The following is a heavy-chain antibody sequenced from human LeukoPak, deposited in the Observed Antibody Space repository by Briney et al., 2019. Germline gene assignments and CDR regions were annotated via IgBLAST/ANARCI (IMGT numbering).Heavy chain of an antibody. D-gene: IGHD6-13*01. CDR2: IKPDGSEK. CDR1: GFTHSNYW. Sequence: PGGSLRLSCAASGFTHSNYWVTWVRQAPGKGLEWVANIKPDGSEKYYVDSVKGRFTISRDNAKNSLYLQMNSLRAEDTAVYYCARDGSAAGPALDYWGQGTLVTVSS. CDR3: ARDGSAAGPALDY. J-gene: IGHJ4*02. V-gene: IGHV3-7*01.